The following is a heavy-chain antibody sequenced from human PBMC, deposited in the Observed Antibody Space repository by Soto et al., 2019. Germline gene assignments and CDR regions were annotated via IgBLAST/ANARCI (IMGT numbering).Heavy chain of an antibody. J-gene: IGHJ6*03. Sequence: GGSLRLSCAASGFTFSSYAMSWVRQAPGKGLEWVSAISGSGGSTYYADSVKGRFTISRDNSKNTLYLQMNSLRAEDTAVYYCAKDRPTSSSWYFYYYYMDVWGKGTTVTVSS. CDR2: ISGSGGST. CDR1: GFTFSSYA. V-gene: IGHV3-23*01. CDR3: AKDRPTSSSWYFYYYYMDV. D-gene: IGHD6-13*01.